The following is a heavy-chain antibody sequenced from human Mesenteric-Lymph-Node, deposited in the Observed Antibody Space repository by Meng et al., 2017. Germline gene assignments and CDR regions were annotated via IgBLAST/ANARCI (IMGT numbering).Heavy chain of an antibody. V-gene: IGHV1-3*01. CDR3: ARTGCSSSSCYDY. CDR1: GSSFTTYA. J-gene: IGHJ4*02. CDR2: INAGNGNT. Sequence: QVPLVQSGAEVKKPGASMKVSCKASGSSFTTYAMHWVRQAPGQRLEWMGWINAGNGNTKYSEKFQSRVTITRDTAASTAYMELSSLRSEDTAVYYCARTGCSSSSCYDYWGQGTLVTVSS. D-gene: IGHD2-2*01.